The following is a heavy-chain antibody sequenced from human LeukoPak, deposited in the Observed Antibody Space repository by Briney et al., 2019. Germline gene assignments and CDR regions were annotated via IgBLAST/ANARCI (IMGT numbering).Heavy chain of an antibody. D-gene: IGHD2-2*01. CDR2: IRSKAYGGTT. CDR3: TTSIVVVPAAPRR. CDR1: GFTFNNAW. Sequence: GGSLRLSCAASGFTFNNAWMSWVRQAPGKGLEWVGFIRSKAYGGTTEYAASVKGRFTISRDDSKSIAYLQMNSLKTEDTAVYYCTTSIVVVPAAPRRWGQGTLVTVSS. J-gene: IGHJ4*02. V-gene: IGHV3-49*04.